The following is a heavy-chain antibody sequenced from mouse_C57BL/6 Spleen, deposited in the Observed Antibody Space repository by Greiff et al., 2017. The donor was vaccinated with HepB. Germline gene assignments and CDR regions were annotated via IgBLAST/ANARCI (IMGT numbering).Heavy chain of an antibody. CDR3: ARRSYPNYYAMDY. Sequence: QVQLQQSGAELVRPGTSVKLSCKASGYTFTSYWMHWVKQRPGQGLEWIGVIDPSDSYTNYNQKFKGKATLTVDTSSSTAYMQLSSLTSEDSAVYYCARRSYPNYYAMDYWGQGTSVTVSS. D-gene: IGHD1-1*01. CDR1: GYTFTSYW. CDR2: IDPSDSYT. J-gene: IGHJ4*01. V-gene: IGHV1-59*01.